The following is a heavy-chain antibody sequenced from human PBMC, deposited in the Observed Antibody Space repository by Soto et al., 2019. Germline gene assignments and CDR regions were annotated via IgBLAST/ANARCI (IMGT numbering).Heavy chain of an antibody. D-gene: IGHD6-13*01. Sequence: GGSLRLSCAASGFTFSSYAMHWVRQAPGKGLEWVAVISYDGSNKYYADSVKGRFTISRDNSKNTLYLQMNSLRAEDTAVYYCACGEQLVPLGYWGQGTFDTGSS. J-gene: IGHJ4*02. V-gene: IGHV3-30-3*01. CDR2: ISYDGSNK. CDR1: GFTFSSYA. CDR3: ACGEQLVPLGY.